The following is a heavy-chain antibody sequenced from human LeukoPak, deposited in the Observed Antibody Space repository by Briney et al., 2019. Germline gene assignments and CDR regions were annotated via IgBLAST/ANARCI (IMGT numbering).Heavy chain of an antibody. CDR1: EFTFSSYG. CDR3: ARGVDIVATITGIFDY. V-gene: IGHV3-30*03. Sequence: GSLRLSCAASEFTFSSYGMHWVRQAPGKGLEWVAVISYDGSNKYYADSVKGRFTISRDNSKNTLYLQMNSLRAEDTAVYYCARGVDIVATITGIFDYWGQGTLVTVSS. J-gene: IGHJ4*02. CDR2: ISYDGSNK. D-gene: IGHD5-12*01.